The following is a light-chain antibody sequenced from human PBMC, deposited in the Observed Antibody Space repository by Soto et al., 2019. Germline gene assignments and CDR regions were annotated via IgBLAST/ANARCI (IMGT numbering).Light chain of an antibody. CDR3: QSYDSSLSGWV. CDR2: GNS. Sequence: QSVLTQPPSVSGAPGQRVTISCTGSSSHIGAGYDVHWYQQLPGTAPKLLIYGNSNRPSGVPDRFSGFKSGTSASLAITGLQAEDEADYYCQSYDSSLSGWVFGGGTKLTVL. CDR1: SSHIGAGYD. J-gene: IGLJ3*02. V-gene: IGLV1-40*01.